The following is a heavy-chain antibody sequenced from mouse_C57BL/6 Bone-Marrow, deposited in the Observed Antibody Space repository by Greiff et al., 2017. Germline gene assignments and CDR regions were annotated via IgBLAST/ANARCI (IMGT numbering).Heavy chain of an antibody. D-gene: IGHD3-2*02. CDR1: GYTFTSYW. CDR3: ARRAAQAHYYAMDY. J-gene: IGHJ4*01. Sequence: QVQLQQPGAELVKPGASVKLSCKASGYTFTSYWMHWVKQRPGRGLEWIGRIDPNSGGTKYNEKFKSKATLTVDKPSSTAYMPLSSLTSEDSAVYYCARRAAQAHYYAMDYWGQGTSVTVSS. CDR2: IDPNSGGT. V-gene: IGHV1-72*01.